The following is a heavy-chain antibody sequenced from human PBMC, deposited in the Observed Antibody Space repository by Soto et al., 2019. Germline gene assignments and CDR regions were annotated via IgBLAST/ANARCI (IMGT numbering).Heavy chain of an antibody. CDR1: GFSLSTNEVG. Sequence: QITLRESGPTLVKPTQTLTLTCTFSGFSLSTNEVGVAWIRQPPGKALEWLALIYWDGDKRYRPSLKSRLTITTDTSTNEVVLAMTNMDPVDTGIYYCAHKGGRGAGMDVWGQGTTVTVSS. CDR2: IYWDGDK. V-gene: IGHV2-5*02. D-gene: IGHD2-15*01. CDR3: AHKGGRGAGMDV. J-gene: IGHJ6*02.